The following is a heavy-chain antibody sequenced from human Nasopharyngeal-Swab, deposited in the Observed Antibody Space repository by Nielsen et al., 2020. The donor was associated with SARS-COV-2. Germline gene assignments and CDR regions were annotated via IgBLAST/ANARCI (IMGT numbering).Heavy chain of an antibody. CDR3: AKDGESTIFGVVRRVY. J-gene: IGHJ4*02. CDR1: GFTFSSYA. Sequence: GGSLRLSCAASGFTFSSYAMSWVRQAPGKGLEWVSAISGSGGSTYYADSVKGRFTISRDNSKNTLYLQMNSLRAEDTAVYYCAKDGESTIFGVVRRVYWGQGTLVTVSS. D-gene: IGHD3-3*01. CDR2: ISGSGGST. V-gene: IGHV3-23*01.